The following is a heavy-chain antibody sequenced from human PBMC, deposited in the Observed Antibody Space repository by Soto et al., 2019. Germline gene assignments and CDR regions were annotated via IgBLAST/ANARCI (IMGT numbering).Heavy chain of an antibody. CDR2: ISGSTDTL. Sequence: EVQLVESGGGLVQPGGSLRLSCAASGFTFKTFVMNWVRQAPGKGLEWVSYISGSTDTLNFADSVRGRFTISRDNAKNSMFLQMDSLRDEDTAVYYCVRQRGVMTAFAYFDYWGQGTLVTVSS. CDR1: GFTFKTFV. V-gene: IGHV3-48*02. J-gene: IGHJ4*02. D-gene: IGHD2-21*02. CDR3: VRQRGVMTAFAYFDY.